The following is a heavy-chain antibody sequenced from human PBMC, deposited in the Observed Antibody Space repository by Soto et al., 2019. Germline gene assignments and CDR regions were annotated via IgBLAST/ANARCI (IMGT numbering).Heavy chain of an antibody. CDR3: ALPPSCATETCPSWNYAVDY. V-gene: IGHV1-2*02. J-gene: IGHJ4*02. CDR1: GYTLTGYY. Sequence: XSVKVSCKASGYTLTGYYMDWVRQAPGQGLEWMGWINPNSDGTKYAQKFQGRVTLTRDTSLSTAYMELNSMRSDDTAVYYCALPPSCATETCPSWNYAVDYWGQGPLATAS. CDR2: INPNSDGT. D-gene: IGHD1-7*01.